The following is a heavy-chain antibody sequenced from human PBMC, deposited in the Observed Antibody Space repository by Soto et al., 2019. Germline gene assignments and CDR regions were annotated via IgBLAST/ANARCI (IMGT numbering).Heavy chain of an antibody. CDR1: GGSFSGYY. D-gene: IGHD2-2*01. J-gene: IGHJ4*02. CDR2: VNHSGTT. Sequence: QVPLQQWGAGLLKPSETLSLTCAVYGGSFSGYYWTWIRQSPEKGLEWIGEVNHSGTTYYNPSLKTRVTISVHTPKNQFSLKMSSVTAADTAVYYCARGIGYCSSINCYSSRRLRFDSWGQGTLVTVSS. CDR3: ARGIGYCSSINCYSSRRLRFDS. V-gene: IGHV4-34*01.